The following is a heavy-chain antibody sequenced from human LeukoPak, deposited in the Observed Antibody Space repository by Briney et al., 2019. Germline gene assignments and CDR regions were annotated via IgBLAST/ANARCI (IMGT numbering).Heavy chain of an antibody. CDR3: AARVYGDYY. V-gene: IGHV3-23*01. CDR2: ISGSGGST. Sequence: PGGSLRLSCAASGFTVSSYAMSWVRQAPGKGLEWVSAISGSGGSTYYADSAKGRFTISRDNFKNTLYLQMNSLRAEDTAVYYCAARVYGDYYWGQGTLVTVSS. CDR1: GFTVSSYA. J-gene: IGHJ4*02. D-gene: IGHD4-17*01.